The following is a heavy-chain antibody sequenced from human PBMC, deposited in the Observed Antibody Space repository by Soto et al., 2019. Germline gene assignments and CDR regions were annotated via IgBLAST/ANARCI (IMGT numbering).Heavy chain of an antibody. CDR2: MNPNSGNT. J-gene: IGHJ5*02. CDR1: GYTFTSYD. CDR3: ARGFLEWLLPNWFDP. D-gene: IGHD3-3*01. Sequence: QVQLVQSGAEVKKPGASVKVSCKASGYTFTSYDINWVRQATGQGLEWMGWMNPNSGNTGYAQKFQGRVTMTRNTSXXTAYMELSSLRSEDTAVYYCARGFLEWLLPNWFDPWGQGTLVTVSS. V-gene: IGHV1-8*01.